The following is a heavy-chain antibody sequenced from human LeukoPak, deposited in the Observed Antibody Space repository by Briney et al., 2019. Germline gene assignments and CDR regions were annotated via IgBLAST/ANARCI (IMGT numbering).Heavy chain of an antibody. CDR1: GFTFSSYA. CDR2: INWNGGST. Sequence: GGSLRLSCAASGFTFSSYAMSWVRQAPGKGLEWVSGINWNGGSTGYADSVKGRFTISRDNAKNSLYLQMNSLRAEDTALYYCARVGTVTPHYYYYYYMDVWGKGTTVTVSS. J-gene: IGHJ6*03. V-gene: IGHV3-20*04. CDR3: ARVGTVTPHYYYYYYMDV. D-gene: IGHD4-17*01.